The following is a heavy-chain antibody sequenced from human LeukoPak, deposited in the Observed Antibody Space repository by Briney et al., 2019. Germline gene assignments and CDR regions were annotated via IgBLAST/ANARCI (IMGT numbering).Heavy chain of an antibody. J-gene: IGHJ5*02. Sequence: AGGSLRLSCAASGFTFRSYEVNWVRQAPGKGLEWVSYISSGGSIKYYADSVKGRFTISRDNTKNSLYLQMNGLRAEDTAVYYCARVEWELLGRGFDPWGQGTLVTVSS. CDR1: GFTFRSYE. CDR3: ARVEWELLGRGFDP. D-gene: IGHD1-26*01. V-gene: IGHV3-48*03. CDR2: ISSGGSIK.